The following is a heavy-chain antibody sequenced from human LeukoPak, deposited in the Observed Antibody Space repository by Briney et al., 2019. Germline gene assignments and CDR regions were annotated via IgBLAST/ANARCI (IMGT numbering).Heavy chain of an antibody. J-gene: IGHJ3*02. Sequence: GGSLRLSCAAPGFTFSSYAMHWVRQAPGKGLEWVAVISYYGSNKYYADSVKGRFTISRDNSKNTLYPQMNSLRAEDTAVYYCARDQLGVRYFDLFDAFDIWGQGTMVTVSS. CDR1: GFTFSSYA. V-gene: IGHV3-30*04. CDR3: ARDQLGVRYFDLFDAFDI. CDR2: ISYYGSNK. D-gene: IGHD3-9*01.